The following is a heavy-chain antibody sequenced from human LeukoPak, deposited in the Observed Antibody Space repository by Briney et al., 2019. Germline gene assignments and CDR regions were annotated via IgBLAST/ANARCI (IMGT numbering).Heavy chain of an antibody. CDR3: AKDGRLGHFDY. CDR2: ISGSASST. CDR1: GFTFSNYA. D-gene: IGHD3-22*01. J-gene: IGHJ4*02. V-gene: IGHV3-23*01. Sequence: GGSLRLSCAASGFTFSNYAMSWVRQAPGKGLEWVSAISGSASSTYHADSVKGRFTISRDNSKNTLYLQMNSLRADDTAVYYCAKDGRLGHFDYWGQGTLVTVSS.